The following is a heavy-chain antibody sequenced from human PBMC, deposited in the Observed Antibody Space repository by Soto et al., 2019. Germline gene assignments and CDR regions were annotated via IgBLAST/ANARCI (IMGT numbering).Heavy chain of an antibody. J-gene: IGHJ4*02. CDR2: ISHSGST. CDR1: GGSFSAYD. CDR3: ARDKITGLLDY. V-gene: IGHV4-34*01. D-gene: IGHD2-8*02. Sequence: QVQLQQWGAGLLKPSETLSLTCAVYGGSFSAYDWTWIRQPPGTGLEWIGEISHSGSTNYNPSLKSRVTISVDTSKNQFSLKLTSVTAADTAVYYCARDKITGLLDYWGQGTLVTVSS.